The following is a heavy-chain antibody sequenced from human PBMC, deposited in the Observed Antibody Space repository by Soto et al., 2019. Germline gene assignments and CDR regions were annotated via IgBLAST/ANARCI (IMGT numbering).Heavy chain of an antibody. Sequence: GASVKVSCKASGGTFSSYAISWVRQAPGQGLEWMGGIIPIFGTANYAQKFQGRVTITADESTSTAYMELSSLRSEDTAVYYCARIYGSGSYYNYGQDGMDVWGQGTTVTVSS. D-gene: IGHD3-10*01. V-gene: IGHV1-69*13. CDR1: GGTFSSYA. CDR2: IIPIFGTA. J-gene: IGHJ6*02. CDR3: ARIYGSGSYYNYGQDGMDV.